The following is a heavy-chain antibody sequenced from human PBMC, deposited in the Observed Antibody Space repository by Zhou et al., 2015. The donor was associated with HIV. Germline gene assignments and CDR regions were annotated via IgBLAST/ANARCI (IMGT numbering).Heavy chain of an antibody. CDR1: GGTFSDYS. J-gene: IGHJ2*01. CDR3: AREHSPSFDFKTRFFDL. CDR2: IVPTLETT. D-gene: IGHD2/OR15-2a*01. V-gene: IGHV1-69*01. Sequence: QVQLVQSGAEVKKPGSSAKVSCKTSGGTFSDYSINWVRQAPGQGLEWTGAIVPTLETTNYAPKFQGRLIITADESTSTAYMELTGLRPEDTSIYFCAREHSPSFDFKTRFFDLWGRGTLVTVSA.